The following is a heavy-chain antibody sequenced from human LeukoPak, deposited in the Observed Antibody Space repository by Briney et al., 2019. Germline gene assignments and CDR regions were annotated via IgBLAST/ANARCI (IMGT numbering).Heavy chain of an antibody. D-gene: IGHD3-3*01. J-gene: IGHJ3*02. CDR1: GGSISSGGYS. Sequence: SQTLSLTCAVSGGSISSGGYSWSWIRQPPGKGLEWIGYFYYTGSTNYNPSLKSRVTISADTSKTQFSLKLNSVTAADTAVYYCARADFWGAFDIWGQGTMVTVSS. CDR3: ARADFWGAFDI. CDR2: FYYTGST. V-gene: IGHV4-61*08.